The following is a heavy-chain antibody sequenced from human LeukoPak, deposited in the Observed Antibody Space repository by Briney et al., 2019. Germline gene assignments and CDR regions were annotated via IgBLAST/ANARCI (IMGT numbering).Heavy chain of an antibody. Sequence: SVKVSCKASGFTFTSSVVQWVRQARGQRLEWIEWIVVGSGNTNYAQKFQERVTITRDMSTSTAYMELSSLRFEDTAVYYCAADRAGSYLRFVYWGQGTPVTVSS. CDR2: IVVGSGNT. CDR1: GFTFTSSV. D-gene: IGHD3-10*01. CDR3: AADRAGSYLRFVY. J-gene: IGHJ4*02. V-gene: IGHV1-58*01.